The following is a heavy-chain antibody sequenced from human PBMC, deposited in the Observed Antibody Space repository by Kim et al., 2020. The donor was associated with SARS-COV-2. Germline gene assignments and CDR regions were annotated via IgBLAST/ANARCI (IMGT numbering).Heavy chain of an antibody. J-gene: IGHJ6*01. D-gene: IGHD1-1*01. CDR3: ANWKPSEGMGV. V-gene: IGHV3-23*01. Sequence: YYAESVKGRFTISTDNTKNTLYLRMNSLRAEDTGVYYCANWKPSEGMGVWGQGATVTVSS.